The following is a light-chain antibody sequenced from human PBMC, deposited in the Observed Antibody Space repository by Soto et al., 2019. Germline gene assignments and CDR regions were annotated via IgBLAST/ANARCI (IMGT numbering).Light chain of an antibody. J-gene: IGKJ2*01. V-gene: IGKV2-30*01. CDR1: QSLVYSAGNTY. Sequence: DAVLTQSPLSLPVTLGQPASISCRSSQSLVYSAGNTYWNWFQQRPGQSPRRLIYKVSERDSGVPDRLSGRASGTDFTLEISRVEAEDVGVYYFMQGTHWPYTFGQGTKVEIK. CDR2: KVS. CDR3: MQGTHWPYT.